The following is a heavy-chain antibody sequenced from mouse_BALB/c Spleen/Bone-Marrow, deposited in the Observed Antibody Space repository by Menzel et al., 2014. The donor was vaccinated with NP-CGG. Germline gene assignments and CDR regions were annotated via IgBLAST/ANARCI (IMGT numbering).Heavy chain of an antibody. D-gene: IGHD2-1*01. J-gene: IGHJ2*01. Sequence: VQLQQPGPELVKPGASMKISCKASGYAFSSSWMNWVKQRPGQGHEWIGRIYPGDGDTNYNGKFKGKATLTADKSSSTAYMQLSSLTSVDSAVYFCVRGGNYRFDYWGQGTTLTVTS. CDR2: IYPGDGDT. CDR1: GYAFSSSW. CDR3: VRGGNYRFDY. V-gene: IGHV1-82*01.